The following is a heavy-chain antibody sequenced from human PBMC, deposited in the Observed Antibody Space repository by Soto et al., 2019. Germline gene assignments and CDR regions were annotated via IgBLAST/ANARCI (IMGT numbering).Heavy chain of an antibody. J-gene: IGHJ6*02. CDR1: GYTFTGDY. Sequence: ASVKVSCKASGYTFTGDYIHWVRQAPGQGLEWLGRINPNSGVTNYAQNFEGRVTMTRDTSTSTAYMEMSWLTFDDTAVYYCARDFNYYTMDVWGQGTPVTVSS. V-gene: IGHV1-2*02. CDR2: INPNSGVT. CDR3: ARDFNYYTMDV.